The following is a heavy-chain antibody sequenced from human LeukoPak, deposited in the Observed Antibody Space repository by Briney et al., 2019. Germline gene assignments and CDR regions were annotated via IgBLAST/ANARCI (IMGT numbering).Heavy chain of an antibody. Sequence: ASVKVSCKASGYTFTGYYMNWVRQAPGQGLEWVGWINPNSGGTNYAQKFQGWVTMTRDTSISTAYMELSRLRSDDTAVYYCARELSTRTGSCLGYWGQGTLVTVSS. D-gene: IGHD2-15*01. CDR1: GYTFTGYY. CDR3: ARELSTRTGSCLGY. CDR2: INPNSGGT. J-gene: IGHJ4*02. V-gene: IGHV1-2*04.